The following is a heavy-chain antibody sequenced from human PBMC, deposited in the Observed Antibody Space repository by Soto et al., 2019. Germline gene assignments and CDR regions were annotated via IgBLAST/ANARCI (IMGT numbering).Heavy chain of an antibody. CDR1: GFTFRNYF. Sequence: GGAPRLSCAPSGFTFRNYFIHWVRQAPGKGLECVAVMWFHETNKYYADSVKGRFTISRDDSKSTLYLQMNSLRAEDTAVYYCAKKMFADTSGYFPNEAFDTCGHGTTASVS. CDR2: MWFHETNK. V-gene: IGHV3-33*06. J-gene: IGHJ3*02. D-gene: IGHD3-22*01. CDR3: AKKMFADTSGYFPNEAFDT.